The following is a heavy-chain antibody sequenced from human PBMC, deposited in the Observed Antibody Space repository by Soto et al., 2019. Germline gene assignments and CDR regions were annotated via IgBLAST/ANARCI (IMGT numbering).Heavy chain of an antibody. CDR2: ISGSGGST. D-gene: IGHD6-13*01. Sequence: EVQLLESGGGLVQPGGSLRLSCAASGFTFSSYAMSWVRQAPGKGLEWVSAISGSGGSTYYADSVKGRFTISRDNSKNTRHLQMKNLRAEDTAVYYCAKGSYSSSWFDVDYWGQGSLVTVSS. J-gene: IGHJ4*02. CDR1: GFTFSSYA. V-gene: IGHV3-23*01. CDR3: AKGSYSSSWFDVDY.